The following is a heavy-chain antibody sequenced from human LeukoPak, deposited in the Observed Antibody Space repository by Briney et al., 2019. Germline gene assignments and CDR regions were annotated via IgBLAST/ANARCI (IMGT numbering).Heavy chain of an antibody. D-gene: IGHD3-9*01. V-gene: IGHV4-30-2*01. CDR2: ICHSGST. J-gene: IGHJ4*02. CDR1: GGSISSGGYS. Sequence: PSETLSLTCAVSGGSISSGGYSWSWIRQPPGKGLEWIGYICHSGSTYYNPSLKSRVTISVDTSKNQFSLKLSSVTAADTAVYYCARGLDWLFDYWGQGTLVTVSS. CDR3: ARGLDWLFDY.